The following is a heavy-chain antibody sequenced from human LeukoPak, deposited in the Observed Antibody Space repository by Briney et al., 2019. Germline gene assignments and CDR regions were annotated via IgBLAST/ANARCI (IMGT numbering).Heavy chain of an antibody. Sequence: SVKVSCKASGGTFSSYAISWVRQAPGQGLEWMGRIIPILGIANYAQKFQGRVTITADKSTSTAYVELSSLRSEDTAVYYCARADAYCGGDCYSMDLHFDIWGQGTMVTVSS. J-gene: IGHJ3*02. CDR3: ARADAYCGGDCYSMDLHFDI. D-gene: IGHD2-21*02. CDR1: GGTFSSYA. V-gene: IGHV1-69*04. CDR2: IIPILGIA.